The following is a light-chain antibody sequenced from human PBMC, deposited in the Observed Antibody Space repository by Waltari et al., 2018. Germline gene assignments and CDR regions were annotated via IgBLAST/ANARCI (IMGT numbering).Light chain of an antibody. CDR3: CSYAGGFVYV. J-gene: IGLJ1*01. V-gene: IGLV2-11*01. Sequence: QSALTQPRSVSGSPGQSVAISCTGTSSDIGDYNYVSWYQQHPGKAPKLMIYDVTKRPSGVPDRFSGSKSGHTASLTISGLQAEDEADYYCCSYAGGFVYVFGTGTKVTVL. CDR2: DVT. CDR1: SSDIGDYNY.